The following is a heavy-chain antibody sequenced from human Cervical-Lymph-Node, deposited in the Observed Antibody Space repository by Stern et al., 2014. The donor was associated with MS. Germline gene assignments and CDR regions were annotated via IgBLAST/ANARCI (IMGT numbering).Heavy chain of an antibody. CDR1: GYIFTGYH. V-gene: IGHV1-2*02. CDR3: ARVARTVVPSGSFDI. J-gene: IGHJ3*02. D-gene: IGHD2-15*01. Sequence: QVQLVQSGAEVKKPGASVKVSCRASGYIFTGYHIHWLRQVPGKGPEWMGWVNPNSGGTNYTQKFQGRVTMTRTTSLRTSHTDLDSLISDDTAVYYCARVARTVVPSGSFDIGGQGTGVTVS. CDR2: VNPNSGGT.